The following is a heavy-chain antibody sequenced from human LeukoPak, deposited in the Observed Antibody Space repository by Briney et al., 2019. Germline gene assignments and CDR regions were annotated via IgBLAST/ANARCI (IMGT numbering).Heavy chain of an antibody. J-gene: IGHJ5*02. CDR1: GGSISSSSYY. CDR2: IYYSGST. Sequence: PSETLSLTCTVSGGSISSSSYYWGWIRQPPGKGLERIGSIYYSGSTYYNPSLKSRVTISVDTSKNQFSLKLSSVTAADTAVYYCARGDPNYDFWSGYYSFSPINWFDPWGQGTLVTVSS. V-gene: IGHV4-39*07. CDR3: ARGDPNYDFWSGYYSFSPINWFDP. D-gene: IGHD3-3*01.